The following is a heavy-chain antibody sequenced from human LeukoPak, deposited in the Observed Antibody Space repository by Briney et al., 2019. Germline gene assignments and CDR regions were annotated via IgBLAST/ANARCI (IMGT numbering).Heavy chain of an antibody. CDR2: ISAYNGNT. CDR3: ARDSSGWGAGWFDP. J-gene: IGHJ5*02. Sequence: ASVKVSCKASGYTFTSYGISWVRQAPGQGLEWMGWISAYNGNTNYAQKLQGRVTMTTDTSTSTAYRELRSLRSDDTAVYYCARDSSGWGAGWFDPWGQGTLVTVSS. V-gene: IGHV1-18*01. D-gene: IGHD6-19*01. CDR1: GYTFTSYG.